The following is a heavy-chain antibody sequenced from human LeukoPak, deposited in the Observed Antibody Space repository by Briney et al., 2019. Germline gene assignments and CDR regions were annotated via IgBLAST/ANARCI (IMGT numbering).Heavy chain of an antibody. CDR3: ARRPNYYGSENWFDP. CDR1: GYTFTSYA. V-gene: IGHV1-3*02. J-gene: IGHJ5*02. D-gene: IGHD3-10*01. Sequence: GASVKVSCKASGYTFTSYAMHWVRQAPGQRLEWMGWSNAANGNTKYSQEFQGRVTITRDTSASTAYMELSSLRSEDTAVCYCARRPNYYGSENWFDPWGQGTLVTVSS. CDR2: SNAANGNT.